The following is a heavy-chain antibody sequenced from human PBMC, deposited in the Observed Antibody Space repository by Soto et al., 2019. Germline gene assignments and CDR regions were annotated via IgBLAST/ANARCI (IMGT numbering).Heavy chain of an antibody. CDR1: GFIFTDYY. V-gene: IGHV1-46*01. D-gene: IGHD3-22*01. CDR2: INPSGGST. Sequence: QVELVQSGAEVKKPGASVKLSRKAFGFIFTDYYLHWVRQAPGQGLEWMGIINPSGGSTSYAQKFQGRVTVTRDTSTSTVYMELSSLTSEDTAVYYCARARDYYDGSGYYPFHFDHWGQGALVTVSS. CDR3: ARARDYYDGSGYYPFHFDH. J-gene: IGHJ4*02.